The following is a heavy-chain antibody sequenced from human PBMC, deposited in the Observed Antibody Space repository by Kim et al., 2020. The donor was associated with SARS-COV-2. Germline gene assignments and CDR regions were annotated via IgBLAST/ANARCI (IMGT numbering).Heavy chain of an antibody. CDR1: GFTFSSYS. V-gene: IGHV3-21*01. CDR2: ISSSSSYI. D-gene: IGHD3-3*01. CDR3: ARAPLRERGSYDFWSGYPLLY. Sequence: GGSLRLSCAASGFTFSSYSMNWVRQAPGKGLEWVSSISSSSSYIYYADSVKGRFTISRDNAKNSLYLQMNSLRAEDTAVYYCARAPLRERGSYDFWSGYPLLYWGQGTLVTVSS. J-gene: IGHJ4*02.